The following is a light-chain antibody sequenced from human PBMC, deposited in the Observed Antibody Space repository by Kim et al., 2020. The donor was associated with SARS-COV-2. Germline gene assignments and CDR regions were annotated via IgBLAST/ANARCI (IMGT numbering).Light chain of an antibody. V-gene: IGKV1D-16*01. CDR3: QQYDSYPRT. CDR2: AAS. J-gene: IGKJ1*01. Sequence: DIQMTQSPSLVSASVGDTVTITCRASQGISSWLAWYQQKPEKALKSVIYAASSLQRGVPSRFSGSGSGTDSTLTINSLQPEDFATYYCQQYDSYPRTFGQGTKVDIK. CDR1: QGISSW.